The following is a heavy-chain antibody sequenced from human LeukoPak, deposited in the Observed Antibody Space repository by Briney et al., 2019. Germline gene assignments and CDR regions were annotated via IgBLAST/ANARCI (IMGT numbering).Heavy chain of an antibody. V-gene: IGHV3-23*01. CDR3: ARGMVRDSYYYYGMDV. CDR2: ISGGGGST. CDR1: GFTFSSYA. D-gene: IGHD3-10*01. Sequence: PGGSLRLSCAASGFTFSSYAMSWVRQAPGKGLEWVSTISGGGGSTDYADSVKGRFTISRDNSKNTVYLQMNSLRAGDTAVYYCARGMVRDSYYYYGMDVWGQGTTVTVSS. J-gene: IGHJ6*02.